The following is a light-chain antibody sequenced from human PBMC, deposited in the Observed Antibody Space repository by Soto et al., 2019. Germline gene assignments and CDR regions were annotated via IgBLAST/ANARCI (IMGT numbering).Light chain of an antibody. V-gene: IGLV2-23*02. CDR2: EDN. Sequence: QSALTQPASVSGSPGQSITISCTGTSSDVGSYNLVSWYQHHPGKVPKLIIYEDNERPSGVSDRFSGSKSGNTASLTISGLQAEDEADYYCCSYAGTSTFVIFGGGTKLTVL. CDR1: SSDVGSYNL. J-gene: IGLJ2*01. CDR3: CSYAGTSTFVI.